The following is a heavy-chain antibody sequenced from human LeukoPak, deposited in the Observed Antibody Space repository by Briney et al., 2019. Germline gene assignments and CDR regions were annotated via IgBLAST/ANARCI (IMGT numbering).Heavy chain of an antibody. V-gene: IGHV4-34*08. CDR2: GGNSGGT. Sequence: KTGGSLRLSCAASGFTFSSYAMSWVRQTPGKGLEWIGEGGNSGGTKFNPSLKSRVTISADTSKNQFSLKVTSVTAADTAVYYCAKNGQSGFSFDPWGQGTLVTVSS. J-gene: IGHJ5*02. CDR3: AKNGQSGFSFDP. D-gene: IGHD1-26*01. CDR1: GFTFSSYA.